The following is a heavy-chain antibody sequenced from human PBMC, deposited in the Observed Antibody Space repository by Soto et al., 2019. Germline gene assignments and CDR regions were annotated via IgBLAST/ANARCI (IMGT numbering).Heavy chain of an antibody. D-gene: IGHD5-18*01. J-gene: IGHJ4*02. CDR1: GGSFSAHY. Sequence: QVQLQQWGAGLLKPSETLSLTCAVYGGSFSAHYWSWVRQSPGKGLEWIGEINHSGSTNYSPSLKSRIGISVDTSKHQFSLKLTSMTAADTAVYYCARGLGGYSYGGLDSWGQGVLVTVSS. V-gene: IGHV4-34*01. CDR3: ARGLGGYSYGGLDS. CDR2: INHSGST.